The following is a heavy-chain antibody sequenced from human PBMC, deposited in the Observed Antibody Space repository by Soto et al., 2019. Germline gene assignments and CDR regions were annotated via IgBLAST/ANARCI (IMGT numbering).Heavy chain of an antibody. CDR1: GGSITDYS. CDR2: IFSSGST. Sequence: DTLSLTCTVSGGSITDYSWVWIRQPAGKGLEWIGRIFSSGSTNYNPSLKGRITMSLDTSKNQFSLKLNSATATDTAVYFCARDQGVVVTADNWFDPWGQGTQVTVSS. CDR3: ARDQGVVVTADNWFDP. D-gene: IGHD2-21*02. V-gene: IGHV4-4*07. J-gene: IGHJ5*02.